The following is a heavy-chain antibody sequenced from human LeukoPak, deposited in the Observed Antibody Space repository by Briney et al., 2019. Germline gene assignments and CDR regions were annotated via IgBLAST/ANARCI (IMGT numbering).Heavy chain of an antibody. D-gene: IGHD1-26*01. CDR1: RLSISSTNW. V-gene: IGHV4-4*02. J-gene: IGHJ4*02. CDR3: ARTSGNYLYFFVY. Sequence: SETLSLTCAISRLSISSTNWWNWVRQPPGKGLEWIGEIYHSGSTNYNPSLKSRVTILVDMCKNQFSLKLSSLTAAHTAVLYCARTSGNYLYFFVYWGQGTLVTVSS. CDR2: IYHSGST.